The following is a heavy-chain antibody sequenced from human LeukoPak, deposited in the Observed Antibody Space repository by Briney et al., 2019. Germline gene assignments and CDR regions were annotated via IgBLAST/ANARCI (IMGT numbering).Heavy chain of an antibody. J-gene: IGHJ3*02. CDR1: GGSFSGYY. D-gene: IGHD1-26*01. CDR2: INHSGST. Sequence: PSETLSLTCAVYGGSFSGYYWSWIRQPPGKGLEWIGEINHSGSTNYNPSLKSRVTISVDTSKNQFSLKLSSVTAADTAVYYCARVSGSYGDAFDIWGQGTMVTVSS. V-gene: IGHV4-34*01. CDR3: ARVSGSYGDAFDI.